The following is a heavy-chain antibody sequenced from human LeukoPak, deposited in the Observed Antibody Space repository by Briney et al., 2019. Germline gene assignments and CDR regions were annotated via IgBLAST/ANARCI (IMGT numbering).Heavy chain of an antibody. CDR2: INHSGST. CDR3: ASSRAYSGSSLDSDY. V-gene: IGHV4-34*01. Sequence: SETLSLTCAVYGGSFSGYYWSWIRQPPGKGLEWIGEINHSGSTNYNPSLKSRVTISVDTSKNQFSLKLSSVTAADTAVYYCASSRAYSGSSLDSDYWGQGTLVTVSS. D-gene: IGHD1-26*01. CDR1: GGSFSGYY. J-gene: IGHJ4*02.